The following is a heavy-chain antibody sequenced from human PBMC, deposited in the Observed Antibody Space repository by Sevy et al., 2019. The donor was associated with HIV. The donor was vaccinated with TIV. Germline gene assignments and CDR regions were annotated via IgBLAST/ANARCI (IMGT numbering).Heavy chain of an antibody. D-gene: IGHD3-3*02. CDR2: IKSQRDGGTP. CDR1: GFTFEYAW. V-gene: IGHV3-15*01. J-gene: IGHJ4*02. Sequence: GGSLRLSCAASGFTFEYAWMSWVRQAPGKGLEWVGGIKSQRDGGTPEYSAPLKGRFTISRDDSKDTLHLQINSLKTENTAVYYCISQMTSEDYFHSWGQGTLVTVSS. CDR3: ISQMTSEDYFHS.